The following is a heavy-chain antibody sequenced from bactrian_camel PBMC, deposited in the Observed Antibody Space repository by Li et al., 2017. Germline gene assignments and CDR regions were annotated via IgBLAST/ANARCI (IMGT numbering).Heavy chain of an antibody. V-gene: IGHV3S55*01. Sequence: HVQLVESGGGSVQDGGSLRLSCAVSGSAYSGYHMGWFRPAPEKQREGVASIDSDGNVEYANSVKGRFAISQDNAKNTLYLQMNSLKPEDTAMYYCALKDVPRCGGFWGDLFRTGGQGTQVTVS. D-gene: IGHD5*01. J-gene: IGHJ4*01. CDR2: IDSDGNV. CDR1: GSAYSGYH.